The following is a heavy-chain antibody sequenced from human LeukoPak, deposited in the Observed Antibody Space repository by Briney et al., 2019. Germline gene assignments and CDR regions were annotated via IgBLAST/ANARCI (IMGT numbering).Heavy chain of an antibody. D-gene: IGHD3-10*01. CDR3: ARDLPARGTADYYYYYMDV. V-gene: IGHV1-2*02. J-gene: IGHJ6*03. CDR2: INPNSGGT. CDR1: GYTFTGYY. Sequence: ASVKVSCKASGYTFTGYYMHWVRQAPGQGLEWMGWINPNSGGTNYAQKFQGRVTMTRDTSISTAYMELSRLRSDDTAVYYCARDLPARGTADYYYYYMDVWGKGTTVTVSS.